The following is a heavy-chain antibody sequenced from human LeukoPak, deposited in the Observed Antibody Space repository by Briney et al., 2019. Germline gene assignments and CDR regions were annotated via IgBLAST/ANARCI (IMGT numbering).Heavy chain of an antibody. CDR2: ISDNGDST. Sequence: GGSLRVSCSASGLTFSNYGLHWVRQAPGKGLEYVSAISDNGDSTYYVDSVKGRFTISRDNSKNTLYLQMSSLRVEDTAVYYCVKGRGNSGHDASLLDYWGQGTLVTVSS. CDR1: GLTFSNYG. CDR3: VKGRGNSGHDASLLDY. J-gene: IGHJ4*02. V-gene: IGHV3-64D*09. D-gene: IGHD5-12*01.